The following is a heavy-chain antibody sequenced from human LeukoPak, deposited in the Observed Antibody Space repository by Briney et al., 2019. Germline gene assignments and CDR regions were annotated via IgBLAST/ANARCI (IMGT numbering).Heavy chain of an antibody. CDR2: INPNSGGT. V-gene: IGHV1-2*02. CDR3: AKVGVRGVISWGLSYYGMDV. D-gene: IGHD3-10*01. Sequence: ASVKVSCKASGYTFTGYYMHWVRQAPGQGLEWMGWINPNSGGTNYAQKFQGRVTMTRDTSISTAYMELSRLRSDDTAVYYCAKVGVRGVISWGLSYYGMDVWGQGPRLSVPS. CDR1: GYTFTGYY. J-gene: IGHJ6*02.